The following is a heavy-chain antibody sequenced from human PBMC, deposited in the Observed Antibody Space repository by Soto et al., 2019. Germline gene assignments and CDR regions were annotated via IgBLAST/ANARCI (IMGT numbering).Heavy chain of an antibody. D-gene: IGHD3-10*01. CDR1: GFTFSNFA. V-gene: IGHV3-23*01. CDR3: AKVSYGERDGVDI. Sequence: VNLLESGGGLVQPGWSLRLSCAASGFTFSNFAMSWVRQAPGRGLEWVSEITASGRTPSYADSVKGRFTISTDESKNTLYLQMNSLTADDTALYYCAKVSYGERDGVDIWGQGTMVTVSS. J-gene: IGHJ3*02. CDR2: ITASGRTP.